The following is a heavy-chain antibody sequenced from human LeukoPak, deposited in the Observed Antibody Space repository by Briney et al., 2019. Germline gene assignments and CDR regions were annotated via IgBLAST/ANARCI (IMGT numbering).Heavy chain of an antibody. D-gene: IGHD6-19*01. CDR1: GFTFDDYA. Sequence: QPGRSLRLSCAASGFTFDDYAMHWVRQAPGKGLEWVSGISWNSGSIGYADSVKGRFTISRDNAKNSLYLQMNSLRAEDTALYYCAKAGTSSGPGAVDYWGQGTLVTVSS. CDR3: AKAGTSSGPGAVDY. J-gene: IGHJ4*02. V-gene: IGHV3-9*01. CDR2: ISWNSGSI.